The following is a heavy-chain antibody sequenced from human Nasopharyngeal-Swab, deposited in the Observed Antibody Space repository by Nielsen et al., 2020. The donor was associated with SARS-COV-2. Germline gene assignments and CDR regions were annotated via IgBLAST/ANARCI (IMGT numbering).Heavy chain of an antibody. V-gene: IGHV4-59*08. CDR2: IYYSGST. D-gene: IGHD1-7*01. J-gene: IGHJ4*02. CDR1: GGSISSYY. Sequence: SETLSLTCTVSGGSISSYYWSWIRQLPGKGLEWIGYIYYSGSTNYNPSLKSRVTISVDTSKNQFSLKLSSVTAADTAVYYCARKRYNWNYDYWGQGTLVTVSS. CDR3: ARKRYNWNYDY.